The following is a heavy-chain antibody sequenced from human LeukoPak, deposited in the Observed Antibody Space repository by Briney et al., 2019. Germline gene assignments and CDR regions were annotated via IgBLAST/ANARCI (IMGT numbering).Heavy chain of an antibody. J-gene: IGHJ4*02. CDR3: AREAGLYDYVWGSYRPYYFGY. CDR2: IIPIFGTA. V-gene: IGHV1-69*13. CDR1: GGTFSSYA. D-gene: IGHD3-16*02. Sequence: ASVKVSCKASGGTFSSYAISWVRQAPGQGLEWMGGIIPIFGTANYAQKFQGRVTITADESTSTAYMELNSLRSEDTAVYYCAREAGLYDYVWGSYRPYYFGYWGQGTLVTVSS.